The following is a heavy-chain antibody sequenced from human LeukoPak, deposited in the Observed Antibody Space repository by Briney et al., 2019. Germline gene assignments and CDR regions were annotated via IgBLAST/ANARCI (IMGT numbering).Heavy chain of an antibody. J-gene: IGHJ4*02. CDR1: GFTFSDSG. CDR3: ARAMVSGYDWEGHFDS. V-gene: IGHV3-33*01. Sequence: SGGSLRLSCTASGFTFSDSGMHWVRQPPGKGLQWVAHIWYDGSKTYYADSVKGRFTISRDNGKNTLYLQINNMRVEDTAVYYCARAMVSGYDWEGHFDSWGLGSLVTVS. D-gene: IGHD6-25*01. CDR2: IWYDGSKT.